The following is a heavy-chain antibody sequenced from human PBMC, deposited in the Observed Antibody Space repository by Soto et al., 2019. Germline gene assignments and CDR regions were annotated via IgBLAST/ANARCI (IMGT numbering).Heavy chain of an antibody. D-gene: IGHD4-17*01. CDR2: IYYSGST. V-gene: IGHV4-31*03. J-gene: IGHJ4*02. CDR1: GGSISSGGYY. CDR3: ARLPLAVTTPHFDY. Sequence: PSETLSLTCTVSGGSISSGGYYWSWIRQHPGKGLGWIGYIYYSGSTYYNPSLKSRVTISVDTSKNQFSLKLSSVTAADTAVYYCARLPLAVTTPHFDYWGQGTLVTVSS.